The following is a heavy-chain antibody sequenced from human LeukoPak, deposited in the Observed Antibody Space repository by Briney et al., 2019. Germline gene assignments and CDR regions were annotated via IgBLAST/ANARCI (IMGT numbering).Heavy chain of an antibody. CDR1: GFTFGDYA. CDR2: IRSKAYGGTT. CDR3: TRVRIAVAGRGRYFDY. V-gene: IGHV3-49*04. D-gene: IGHD6-19*01. J-gene: IGHJ4*02. Sequence: HPGRSLRLSCTASGFTFGDYAMSRVRQAPGKGLEWVGFIRSKAYGGTTEYAASVKGRFTISRDDSKSIAYLQMNSLKTEDTAVYYCTRVRIAVAGRGRYFDYWGQGTLVTVSS.